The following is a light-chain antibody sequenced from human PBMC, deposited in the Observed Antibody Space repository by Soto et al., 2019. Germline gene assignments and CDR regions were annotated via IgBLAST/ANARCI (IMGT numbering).Light chain of an antibody. Sequence: EIVLRQSPCTLSLSPGERATLSCRASQSVSSSYLAWYQQKPGQAPRLLIYGASSRATGIPDRFSGSGSGTDFTLTIGRLEPEDFAVYYCQQYGNSPPTFGQGTKVDIK. J-gene: IGKJ1*01. CDR3: QQYGNSPPT. V-gene: IGKV3-20*01. CDR1: QSVSSSY. CDR2: GAS.